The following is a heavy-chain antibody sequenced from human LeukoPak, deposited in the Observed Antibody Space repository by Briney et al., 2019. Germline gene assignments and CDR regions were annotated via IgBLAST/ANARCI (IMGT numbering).Heavy chain of an antibody. D-gene: IGHD2/OR15-2a*01. Sequence: PGGSLRLSCAASGFTFSSYATTWVRQAPGKGLEWVSAISGSGGGTYYADSVKGRFTISRDNSKNTLYLQMNSLRAEDTAMYYCAKERSFGTWLGDYWGQGALVTVSS. CDR1: GFTFSSYA. CDR2: ISGSGGGT. J-gene: IGHJ4*02. V-gene: IGHV3-23*01. CDR3: AKERSFGTWLGDY.